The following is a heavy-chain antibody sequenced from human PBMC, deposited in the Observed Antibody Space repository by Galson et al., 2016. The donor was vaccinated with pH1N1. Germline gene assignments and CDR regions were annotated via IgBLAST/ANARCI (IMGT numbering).Heavy chain of an antibody. J-gene: IGHJ3*02. D-gene: IGHD1-26*01. CDR3: SRGGGSSGPPNHAFDI. Sequence: SLRLSCAASGFTFSTYWMHWVRQAPGKGLVWVSRINSDGGGTSYADSVKGRFTIYRDNAKNTLYLQMNTLRAEDKAVFDCSRGGGSSGPPNHAFDIWGQGTMVTVSS. CDR2: INSDGGGT. CDR1: GFTFSTYW. V-gene: IGHV3-74*01.